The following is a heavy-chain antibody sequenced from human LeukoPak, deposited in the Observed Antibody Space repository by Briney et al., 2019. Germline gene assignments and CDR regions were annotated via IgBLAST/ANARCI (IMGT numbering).Heavy chain of an antibody. CDR3: ARRYSSGWYYFDY. Sequence: SETLSLTCAVYGGSLSGYYWSWIRQPPGGGLEWIGEIDHSGSTNYNPSLKSRVTLSVDTFKSQLSLKLSSVTAADTAVYYCARRYSSGWYYFDYWGQGTLVTVSS. CDR1: GGSLSGYY. V-gene: IGHV4-34*01. J-gene: IGHJ4*02. D-gene: IGHD6-19*01. CDR2: IDHSGST.